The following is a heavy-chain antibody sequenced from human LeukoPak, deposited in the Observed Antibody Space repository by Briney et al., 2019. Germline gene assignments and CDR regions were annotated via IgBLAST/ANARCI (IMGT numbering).Heavy chain of an antibody. CDR1: GGSFSGYY. D-gene: IGHD1-1*01. CDR2: INHSGST. Sequence: SETLSLTCAVYGGSFSGYYWSWIRQPPGKGLEWIGEINHSGSTNYNPSLKSRVTISVDTSKNQFSLKLSSVIAADTAVYYCARVSGTFDYWGQGTLVTVSS. V-gene: IGHV4-34*01. CDR3: ARVSGTFDY. J-gene: IGHJ4*02.